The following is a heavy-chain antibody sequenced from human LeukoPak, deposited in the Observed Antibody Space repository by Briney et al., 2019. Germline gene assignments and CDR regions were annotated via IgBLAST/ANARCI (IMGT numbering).Heavy chain of an antibody. Sequence: GASVKFSSKASGATFTTYTISWVRQAPGKGLEWMGRIIPILDIANYAQKFQGRVTITADKSTSTAYMELSSLRSEDTAVYYCARGTTIFGVVIIASYWGQGTLVTVSS. J-gene: IGHJ4*02. CDR2: IIPILDIA. CDR1: GATFTTYT. V-gene: IGHV1-69*02. D-gene: IGHD3-3*01. CDR3: ARGTTIFGVVIIASY.